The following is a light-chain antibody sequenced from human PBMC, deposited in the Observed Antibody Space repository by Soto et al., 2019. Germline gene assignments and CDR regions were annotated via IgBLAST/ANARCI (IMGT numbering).Light chain of an antibody. J-gene: IGKJ4*01. CDR3: QQRSVWPPLN. V-gene: IGKV3-11*02. Sequence: VLTQSPDTLSLSPGERATLSCRATETVGSNLACFQQKPGQTPRLLIYDASTRFTGIPARFRGSGYGRDFTLTISSREPEDFAVYYCQQRSVWPPLNFGGGTKVEIK. CDR2: DAS. CDR1: ETVGSN.